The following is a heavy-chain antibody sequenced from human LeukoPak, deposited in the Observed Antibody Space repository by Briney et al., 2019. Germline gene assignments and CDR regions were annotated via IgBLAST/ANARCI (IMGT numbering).Heavy chain of an antibody. V-gene: IGHV4-31*03. J-gene: IGHJ3*02. CDR3: ASVERYFDWLYGAFDI. D-gene: IGHD3-9*01. Sequence: SETLSFTCTVSGGSISSGGYYWSWIRQHPGKGLEWIGYIYYSGSTYYNPSLKSRVTISVDTSKNQFSLKLSSVTAADTAVYYCASVERYFDWLYGAFDIWGQGTMVTVSS. CDR2: IYYSGST. CDR1: GGSISSGGYY.